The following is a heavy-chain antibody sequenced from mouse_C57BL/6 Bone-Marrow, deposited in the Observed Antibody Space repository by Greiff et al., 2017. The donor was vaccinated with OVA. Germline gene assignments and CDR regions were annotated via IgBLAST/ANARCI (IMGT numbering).Heavy chain of an antibody. V-gene: IGHV8-12*01. Sequence: QVTLKVCGPGILQSSQTLSLTCSFSGFSLSTSGMGVSWIRQPSGKGLEWLAHIYWDDDKRYNPSLKSRLTISKDTSRNQVFLKITSVDTADTATYYCARLMGAWFAYWGQGTLVTVSA. J-gene: IGHJ3*01. CDR1: GFSLSTSGMG. CDR2: IYWDDDK. D-gene: IGHD2-3*01. CDR3: ARLMGAWFAY.